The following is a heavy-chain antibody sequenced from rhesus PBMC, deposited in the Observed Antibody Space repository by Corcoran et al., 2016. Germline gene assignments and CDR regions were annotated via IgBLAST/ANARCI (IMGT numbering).Heavy chain of an antibody. CDR2: IYGSSPIT. V-gene: IGHV4S10*01. CDR3: ARAGWGSGSRYFEF. J-gene: IGHJ1*01. Sequence: QVQLQESGPGVVKPSETLSLTCAVSGGSISDSYRWSWIRQPPGKGLEWIGYIYGSSPITHSTPPLKRRVPIAKDRSKNQFALRLGSVTAADTAGYYGARAGWGSGSRYFEFWGQGALVTVSS. CDR1: GGSISDSYR. D-gene: IGHD6-13*01.